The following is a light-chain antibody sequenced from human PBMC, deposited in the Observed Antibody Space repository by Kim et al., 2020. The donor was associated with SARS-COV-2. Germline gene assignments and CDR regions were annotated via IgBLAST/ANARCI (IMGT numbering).Light chain of an antibody. CDR1: SSDVGGYMC. V-gene: IGLV2-14*01. CDR2: EVN. CDR3: SSYTSSVTVV. Sequence: GQSMNISCTGTSSDVGGYMCVSWYQQHPGKAPKLMIYEVNKRPSGVSNRFTGSKSGNTASLTISGLQSEDEADYYCSSYTSSVTVVFGGGTKLTVL. J-gene: IGLJ2*01.